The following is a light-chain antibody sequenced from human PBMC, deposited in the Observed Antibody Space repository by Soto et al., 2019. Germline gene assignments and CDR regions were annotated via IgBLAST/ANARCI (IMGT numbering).Light chain of an antibody. CDR3: QQYNINSET. J-gene: IGKJ1*01. CDR1: QSISSW. V-gene: IGKV1-5*03. CDR2: QAS. Sequence: DIQMTQAPSTLSASVGDRVTITCRASQSISSWLAWYQQKPGKAPKLLIYQASSLESGVPSRFSGSGSGTEFTLTISSLQPEDFATYYCQQYNINSETFGQGTKVDIK.